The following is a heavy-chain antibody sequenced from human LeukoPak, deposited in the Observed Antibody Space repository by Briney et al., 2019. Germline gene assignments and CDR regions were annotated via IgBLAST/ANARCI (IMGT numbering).Heavy chain of an antibody. J-gene: IGHJ4*02. V-gene: IGHV1-8*01. CDR3: ARGRRDYGGKPLSY. D-gene: IGHD4-23*01. CDR1: GYTFTSYD. CDR2: MNPNSGNT. Sequence: ASVKVSCKASGYTFTSYDINWVRQATGQGLEWMGWMNPNSGNTSYAQKFQGRVTMTRNTSISTAYMELSSLRSEDTAGYYCARGRRDYGGKPLSYWGQGTLVTVSS.